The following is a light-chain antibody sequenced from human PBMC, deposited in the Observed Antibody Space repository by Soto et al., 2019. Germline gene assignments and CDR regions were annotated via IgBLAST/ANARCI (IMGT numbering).Light chain of an antibody. CDR3: AAWDDSLNAV. J-gene: IGLJ2*01. CDR1: SSNIGSNT. Sequence: QLVLTQPPSASGTPGQRVTISCSGSSSNIGSNTVNWYQQLPGTAPKLLLYSNNQRPSGVPDRFSGSKSGTSASLAISGLQSEDEADYYCAAWDDSLNAVFGGGTKLTVL. V-gene: IGLV1-44*01. CDR2: SNN.